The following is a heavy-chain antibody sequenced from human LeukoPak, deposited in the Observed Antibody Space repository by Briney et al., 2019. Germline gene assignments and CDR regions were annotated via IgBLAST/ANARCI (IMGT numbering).Heavy chain of an antibody. V-gene: IGHV3-23*01. J-gene: IGHJ4*02. Sequence: PGGSLRLSCAASGFTFSSYAMRWVRQAPGKGLEWISAISGSGGTTFYADSVKGRFTISRDNSKNTLFLQMTSLRAEDTALYYCAKAFGTYYHDYWGQGTLVTVSS. CDR1: GFTFSSYA. CDR2: ISGSGGTT. CDR3: AKAFGTYYHDY. D-gene: IGHD3-16*01.